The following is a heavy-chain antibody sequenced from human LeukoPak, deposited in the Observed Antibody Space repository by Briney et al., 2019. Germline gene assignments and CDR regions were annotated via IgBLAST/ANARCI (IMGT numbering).Heavy chain of an antibody. Sequence: ASVKVACKASGYTFTSYGISWVRQAPGQGLEWMGRIIPIFGTANYAQKFQGRVTITTDESTSTAYMELSSLRSEDTAVYYCARYQGEWLVANAFDIWGQGTMVTVSS. D-gene: IGHD6-19*01. CDR3: ARYQGEWLVANAFDI. J-gene: IGHJ3*02. V-gene: IGHV1-69*05. CDR2: IIPIFGTA. CDR1: GYTFTSYG.